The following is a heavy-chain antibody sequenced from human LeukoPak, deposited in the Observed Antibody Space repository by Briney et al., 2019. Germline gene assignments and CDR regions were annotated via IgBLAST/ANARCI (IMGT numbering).Heavy chain of an antibody. J-gene: IGHJ4*02. V-gene: IGHV1-18*01. CDR2: IRAYNGTT. CDR3: ARDRGYSRGNYFDY. D-gene: IGHD6-13*01. CDR1: GYTFTNFG. Sequence: ASVKVSCKASGYTFTNFGISWVRQAPGQGLEWIGGIRAYNGTTNYAQKVQGRVTMTRDTSISTANMELSRLRSDDTAVYYCARDRGYSRGNYFDYWGQGTLVTVSS.